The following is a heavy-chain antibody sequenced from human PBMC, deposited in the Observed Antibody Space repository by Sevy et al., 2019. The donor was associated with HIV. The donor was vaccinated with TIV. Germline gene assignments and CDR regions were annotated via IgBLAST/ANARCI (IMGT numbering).Heavy chain of an antibody. V-gene: IGHV3-33*01. CDR1: GFTFSSHG. CDR2: IWYDGSNI. CDR3: ARESSHDFWSGYWGYLDY. D-gene: IGHD3-3*01. J-gene: IGHJ4*02. Sequence: GGSLRLSCAASGFTFSSHGMHWVRQAPGKGPEWVAVIWYDGSNIYYADSAKGRFTISRDNSKNKLYLQMYSLRPEDTAVYYCARESSHDFWSGYWGYLDYWGQGTRVTVSS.